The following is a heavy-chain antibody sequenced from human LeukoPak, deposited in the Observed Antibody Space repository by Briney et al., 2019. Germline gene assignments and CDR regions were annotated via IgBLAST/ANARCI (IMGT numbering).Heavy chain of an antibody. V-gene: IGHV3-74*01. J-gene: IGHJ6*04. CDR1: GFTFSTFW. CDR3: ARDPGYESWSPFWGGMDV. D-gene: IGHD3-16*01. CDR2: ITRDGSST. Sequence: GGSLRLSCAASGFTFSTFWMHWVRQAPGKGLVWVSRITRDGSSTTYADSVKGRFTTSRDNAKNTLYLQMDSLRDDDTAVYYCARDPGYESWSPFWGGMDVWGNGTTVIVSS.